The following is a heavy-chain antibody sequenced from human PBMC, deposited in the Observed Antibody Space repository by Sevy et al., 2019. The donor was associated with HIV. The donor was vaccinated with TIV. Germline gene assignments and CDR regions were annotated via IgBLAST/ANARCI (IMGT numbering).Heavy chain of an antibody. CDR3: ARALYSDVWYYYDY. CDR2: ILKDGAIK. CDR1: GFTFSDYT. V-gene: IGHV3-30-3*01. D-gene: IGHD6-19*01. Sequence: GGSLRLSCSASGFTFSDYTMHWVRQAPGKVLEWVTLILKDGAIKYYAGSVKDRFTISTDNSENTLYLQMNSLRPEDTAVYYCARALYSDVWYYYDYWGQGTLVTVSS. J-gene: IGHJ4*02.